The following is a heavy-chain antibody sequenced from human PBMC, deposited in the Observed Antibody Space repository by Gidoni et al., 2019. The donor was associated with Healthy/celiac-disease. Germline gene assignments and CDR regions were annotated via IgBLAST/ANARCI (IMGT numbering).Heavy chain of an antibody. CDR3: AREGEDFWSGYSLIHDAFDI. CDR1: GFTFISYA. V-gene: IGHV3-30-3*01. CDR2: ISYDGSNK. D-gene: IGHD3-3*01. J-gene: IGHJ3*02. Sequence: QVQLVESGGGVVQPGRSLRLSCAASGFTFISYAMPWVRQAPGKGLEWVAVISYDGSNKYYADSVKGRFTISRDNSKNTLYLQMNSLRAEDTAVYYCAREGEDFWSGYSLIHDAFDIWGQGTMVTVSS.